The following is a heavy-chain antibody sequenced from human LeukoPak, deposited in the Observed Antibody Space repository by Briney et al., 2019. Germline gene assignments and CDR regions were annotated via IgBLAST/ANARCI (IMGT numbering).Heavy chain of an antibody. CDR1: GGSISSYY. J-gene: IGHJ4*02. D-gene: IGHD6-19*01. CDR3: ARDRGTYMEAGLPDY. CDR2: IYYSGST. V-gene: IGHV4-59*01. Sequence: SETLSLTCTVSGGSISSYYWSWIRQPPGKGLEWIGYIYYSGSTNYNPSLKSRVTISVDTSKNQSSLKLSSVTAADTAVYYCARDRGTYMEAGLPDYWGQGTLVTVSS.